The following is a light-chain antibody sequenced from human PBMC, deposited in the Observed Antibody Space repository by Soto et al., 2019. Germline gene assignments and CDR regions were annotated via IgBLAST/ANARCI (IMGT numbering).Light chain of an antibody. J-gene: IGKJ5*01. CDR3: QQYYGSPIT. CDR1: QGVLSTSNSKNY. Sequence: DIVMTQSPDSLAVSLGERATINCKSSQGVLSTSNSKNYLAWYQQKPGQPPKLLIHWASTRESGVPDRFSGSGSGTDFTLTISSLQAEDVAAYYCQQYYGSPITFGQGTRLEIK. CDR2: WAS. V-gene: IGKV4-1*01.